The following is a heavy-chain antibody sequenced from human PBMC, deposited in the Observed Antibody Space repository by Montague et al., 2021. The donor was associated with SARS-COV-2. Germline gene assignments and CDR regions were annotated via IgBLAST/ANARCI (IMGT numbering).Heavy chain of an antibody. J-gene: IGHJ6*02. D-gene: IGHD2-2*01. CDR2: INHSGST. V-gene: IGHV4-34*01. Sequence: SETLSLTCAVYGGSFSGYYRSWIRQPPGKGLEWIGEINHSGSTNYNPSLKSRVTISVDTSKNQFSLKLSSVTAADTAVYYCARGAVVVPAATEDYYYYYGMDVWGQGTTVTVSS. CDR3: ARGAVVVPAATEDYYYYYGMDV. CDR1: GGSFSGYY.